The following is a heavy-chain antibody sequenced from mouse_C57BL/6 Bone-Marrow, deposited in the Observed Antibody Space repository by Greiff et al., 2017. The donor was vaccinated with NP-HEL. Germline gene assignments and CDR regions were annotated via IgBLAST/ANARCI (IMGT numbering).Heavy chain of an antibody. CDR3: VGWYLYAMDY. V-gene: IGHV1-63*01. CDR2: IYPGGGYT. D-gene: IGHD1-1*02. J-gene: IGHJ4*01. CDR1: GYTFTHYW. Sequence: VQLQQSGAALVRPGTSVKMSCKASGYTFTHYWIGWAKQRPGHGLEWIGDIYPGGGYTNYNEKFKGKATLTADKSSSTAYMQFSSLTSEDSAIYYCVGWYLYAMDYWGQGTSVTVSS.